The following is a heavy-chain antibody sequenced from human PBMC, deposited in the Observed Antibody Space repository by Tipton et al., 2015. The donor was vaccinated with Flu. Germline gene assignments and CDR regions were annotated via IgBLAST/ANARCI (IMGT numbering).Heavy chain of an antibody. CDR2: LNQDGGET. J-gene: IGHJ6*02. D-gene: IGHD6-19*01. CDR1: GFTFSNYW. Sequence: SLRLSCVASGFTFSNYWMSWVRQAPGKGLEWVANLNQDGGETYYVDSVKGRFTISRDNARNSLYLQMNSLRAEDTAVYYCAGEVPYSSGWYPPRMDVWGHGTTVTVSS. CDR3: AGEVPYSSGWYPPRMDV. V-gene: IGHV3-7*01.